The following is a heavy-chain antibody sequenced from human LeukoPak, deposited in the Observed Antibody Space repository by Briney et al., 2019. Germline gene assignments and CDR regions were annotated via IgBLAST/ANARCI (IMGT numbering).Heavy chain of an antibody. CDR3: AREYDSSGYYGPLGWNY. CDR2: IIPTFGTA. Sequence: VKVSCKASGGTFSSYAISWVRQAPGQGLEWMGRIIPTFGTANYAQKFQGRVTITTDESTSTAYMELSSLRSEDTAVYYCAREYDSSGYYGPLGWNYWGQGTLVTVSS. CDR1: GGTFSSYA. J-gene: IGHJ4*02. D-gene: IGHD3-22*01. V-gene: IGHV1-69*13.